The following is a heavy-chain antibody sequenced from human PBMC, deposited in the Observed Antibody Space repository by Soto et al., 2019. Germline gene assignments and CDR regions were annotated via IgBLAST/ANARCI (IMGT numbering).Heavy chain of an antibody. V-gene: IGHV1-69*13. CDR3: ARTISSIAARPVFYGMDV. J-gene: IGHJ6*02. D-gene: IGHD6-6*01. CDR2: IIPIFGTA. Sequence: ASLKVSCKASGGTFSSYAISWVRQAPGQGLEWMGGIIPIFGTANYAQKFQGRVTITADESTSTAYMELSSLRSEDTAVYYCARTISSIAARPVFYGMDVWGQGTTVTVSS. CDR1: GGTFSSYA.